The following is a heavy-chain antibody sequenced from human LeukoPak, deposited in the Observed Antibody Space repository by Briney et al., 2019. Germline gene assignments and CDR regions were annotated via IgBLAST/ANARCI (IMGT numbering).Heavy chain of an antibody. V-gene: IGHV3-30*03. CDR2: ITFDESTT. Sequence: PGGSLRLSCEASGFTFSTYGMHWVRQAPGKGLEWVAAITFDESTTFYADSVKGRFTISRDNSKNTLYLQMNSLRAEDTAAYYCARDTYYGSGSSSAHYWGQGTLVTVSS. D-gene: IGHD3-10*01. CDR3: ARDTYYGSGSSSAHY. CDR1: GFTFSTYG. J-gene: IGHJ4*02.